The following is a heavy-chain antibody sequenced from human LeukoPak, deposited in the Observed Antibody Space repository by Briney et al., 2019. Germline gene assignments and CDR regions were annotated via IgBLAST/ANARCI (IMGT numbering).Heavy chain of an antibody. V-gene: IGHV3-48*04. J-gene: IGHJ4*02. Sequence: GGSLRLSCAASGFTFSSYWMSWVRQAPGKGLEWVSYISSSGSTIYYADSVKGRFTISRDNAKNSLYLQMDSLRAEDTAVYYCARDRYYYDSSGYRPLDYWGQGTLVTVSS. D-gene: IGHD3-22*01. CDR1: GFTFSSYW. CDR3: ARDRYYYDSSGYRPLDY. CDR2: ISSSGSTI.